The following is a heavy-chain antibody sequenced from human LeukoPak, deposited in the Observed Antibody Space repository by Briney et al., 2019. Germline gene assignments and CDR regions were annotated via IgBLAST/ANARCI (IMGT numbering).Heavy chain of an antibody. CDR2: INPNSGGT. D-gene: IGHD3-10*01. J-gene: IGHJ2*01. V-gene: IGHV1-2*02. Sequence: ASVKVSCKASGYTFTVYYLHWVRQAPGQGPEWMGWINPNSGGTNYAQKFQGRVTMSRDTSISTAYMELAFLRSDDTAVYYCARELRRRWYFDLWGRGTLVTVSS. CDR3: ARELRRRWYFDL. CDR1: GYTFTVYY.